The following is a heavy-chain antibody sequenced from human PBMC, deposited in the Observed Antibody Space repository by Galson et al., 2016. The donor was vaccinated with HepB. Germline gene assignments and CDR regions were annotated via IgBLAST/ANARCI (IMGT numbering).Heavy chain of an antibody. CDR1: GGTFSSNA. Sequence: SVKVSCKASGGTFSSNAINWVRQAPGEGLEWMGGIIPVFGTPYYAQNLQGRVTLTADQSTATAFMELSSLRSEDTAVYYCATGDEEGYGDYPHAFDIWGQGTMVIVSS. CDR2: IIPVFGTP. V-gene: IGHV1-69*13. D-gene: IGHD4-17*01. J-gene: IGHJ3*02. CDR3: ATGDEEGYGDYPHAFDI.